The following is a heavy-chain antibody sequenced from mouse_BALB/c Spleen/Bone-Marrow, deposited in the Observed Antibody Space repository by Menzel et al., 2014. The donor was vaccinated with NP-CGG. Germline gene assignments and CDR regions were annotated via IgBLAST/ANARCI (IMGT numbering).Heavy chain of an antibody. CDR1: GYTFTSYW. Sequence: QVQLQQSGAELVRPGASVKLSCKASGYTFTSYWMNWVKQRPEQGLEWIGRIDPYDSETHHNQKFKDKAILTVDKSSSTAYMQLSSLTSEDSAVYYCASYDGYPWFAYWGQGTLVTVSA. V-gene: IGHV1-74*01. CDR2: IDPYDSET. CDR3: ASYDGYPWFAY. J-gene: IGHJ3*01. D-gene: IGHD2-3*01.